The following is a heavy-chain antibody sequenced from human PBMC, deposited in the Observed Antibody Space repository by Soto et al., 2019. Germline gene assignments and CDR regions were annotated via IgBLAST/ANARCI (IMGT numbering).Heavy chain of an antibody. Sequence: QVQLVESGGGVVQPGRSLRLSCAASGFTFSSYGMHWVRQAPGKGLEWVAVIWYDGSNKYYADSVKGRFTISRDNSKNTLYLQMNSLSAEDTAVYYCASDGDYAPLDYWGQGTLVTVSS. CDR3: ASDGDYAPLDY. J-gene: IGHJ4*02. CDR1: GFTFSSYG. D-gene: IGHD4-17*01. V-gene: IGHV3-33*01. CDR2: IWYDGSNK.